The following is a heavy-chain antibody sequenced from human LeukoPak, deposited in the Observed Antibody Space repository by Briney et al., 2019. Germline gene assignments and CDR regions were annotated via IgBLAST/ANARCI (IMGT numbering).Heavy chain of an antibody. D-gene: IGHD6-19*01. CDR2: IYPGDSDT. CDR1: GYSFTTYW. J-gene: IGHJ2*01. Sequence: GESLKISCKGSGYSFTTYWIAWVRQMPGKGLEWMGIIYPGDSDTRYSPSFQGHVTISADMSISTAYLQWSSLKASDTAMYYCARQKEWLVPYWYFDLWGRGTLVTVSS. V-gene: IGHV5-51*01. CDR3: ARQKEWLVPYWYFDL.